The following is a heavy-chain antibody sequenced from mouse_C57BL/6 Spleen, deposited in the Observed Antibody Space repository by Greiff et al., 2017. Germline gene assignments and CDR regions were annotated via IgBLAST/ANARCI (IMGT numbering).Heavy chain of an antibody. Sequence: EVQLVESGPGLVKPSQSLSLTCSVTGYSITSGYYWNWIRQFPGNKLEWMGYISYDGSNNYNPSLKNRISITRDTSKNQFFLKLNSVTTEDTATYYCAREVMDYWGQGTSVTVSS. V-gene: IGHV3-6*01. CDR1: GYSITSGYY. CDR2: ISYDGSN. J-gene: IGHJ4*01. CDR3: AREVMDY.